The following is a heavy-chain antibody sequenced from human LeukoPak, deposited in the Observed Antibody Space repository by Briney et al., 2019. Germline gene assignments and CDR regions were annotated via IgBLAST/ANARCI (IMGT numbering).Heavy chain of an antibody. D-gene: IGHD1-26*01. CDR1: GYSISSGYY. J-gene: IGHJ6*04. CDR2: INHSGST. Sequence: PSETLSLTYAVSGYSISSGYYWGWIRQPPGKGLEWIGEINHSGSTTYNPSLKSRVTISVDTSKNQFSLKLTSVTAADTAVYYCASCGNYGVDVWGKGTTVTVSS. V-gene: IGHV4-38-2*01. CDR3: ASCGNYGVDV.